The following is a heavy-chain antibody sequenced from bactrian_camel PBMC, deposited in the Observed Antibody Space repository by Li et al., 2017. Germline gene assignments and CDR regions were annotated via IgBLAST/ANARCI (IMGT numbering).Heavy chain of an antibody. J-gene: IGHJ6*01. CDR3: AKEVWAVAAYFDY. D-gene: IGHD6*01. V-gene: IGHV3-2*01. Sequence: QVQLVESGGGLVQPGGSLRLSCAASGFTFSSYLMSWVRQAPGKGLEWVSSINSDGTNTYYADSVKGRFTMSRDNAKNTVTLQLNSLQTEDTAMYYCAKEVWAVAAYFDYWSQGTQVTVS. CDR2: INSDGTNT. CDR1: GFTFSSYL.